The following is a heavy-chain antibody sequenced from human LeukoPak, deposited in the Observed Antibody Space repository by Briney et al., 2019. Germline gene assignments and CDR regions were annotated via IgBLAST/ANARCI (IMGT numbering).Heavy chain of an antibody. CDR3: ASSVQLEHDAFDI. CDR2: INPNSGGT. Sequence: ASVRVSCKASGYTFTGYYMHWVRQAPGQGLEWMGWINPNSGGTNYAQKFQGRVTMTRDTSISTAYMELSRLRSDDTAVYYCASSVQLEHDAFDIWGQGTMVTVSS. J-gene: IGHJ3*02. D-gene: IGHD1-1*01. V-gene: IGHV1-2*02. CDR1: GYTFTGYY.